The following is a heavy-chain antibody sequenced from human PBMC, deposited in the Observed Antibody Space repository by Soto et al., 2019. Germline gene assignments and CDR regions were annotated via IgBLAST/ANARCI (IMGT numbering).Heavy chain of an antibody. V-gene: IGHV1-18*01. CDR1: GYTFTSYA. J-gene: IGHJ5*02. CDR2: ISAYNGNT. Sequence: ASVKVSCKASGYTFTSYAMHWVRQAPGQGLEWMGWISAYNGNTNYAQKLQGRVTMATDTSTSTAYMELRSLRSDDTAVYYCARGMHIAVADTNWFDPWGQGTLVTVSS. CDR3: ARGMHIAVADTNWFDP. D-gene: IGHD6-19*01.